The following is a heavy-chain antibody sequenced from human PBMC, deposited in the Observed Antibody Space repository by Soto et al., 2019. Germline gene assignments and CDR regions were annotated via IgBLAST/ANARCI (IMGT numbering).Heavy chain of an antibody. D-gene: IGHD3-3*01. Sequence: ASVKVSFKASGYTFTSYDINWVRQATGQGLEWMGWMNPNSSNTGYAQKFQGRVTMTRNTSISTAYMELSSLRSEDTAVYYCARFFSGALWSGYYSPARLQAFDIWGQGTMVTVSS. CDR2: MNPNSSNT. J-gene: IGHJ3*02. CDR3: ARFFSGALWSGYYSPARLQAFDI. V-gene: IGHV1-8*01. CDR1: GYTFTSYD.